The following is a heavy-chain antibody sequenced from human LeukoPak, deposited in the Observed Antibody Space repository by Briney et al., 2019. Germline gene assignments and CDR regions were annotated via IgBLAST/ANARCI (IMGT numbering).Heavy chain of an antibody. CDR2: ISAYNGDT. D-gene: IGHD3-22*01. CDR3: AREIVHYYDSSGYGGNDAFDI. Sequence: ASVKVSCKASGYTFTSYGINWVRQAPGQGLEWMGWISAYNGDTNYAQKFQGRVTITADKSTSTAYMELSSLRSEDTAVYYCAREIVHYYDSSGYGGNDAFDIWGQGTMVTVSS. J-gene: IGHJ3*02. V-gene: IGHV1-18*01. CDR1: GYTFTSYG.